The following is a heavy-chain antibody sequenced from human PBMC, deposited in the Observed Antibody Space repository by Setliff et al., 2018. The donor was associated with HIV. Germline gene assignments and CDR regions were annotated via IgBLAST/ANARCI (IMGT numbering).Heavy chain of an antibody. Sequence: GGSLRLSCIASGFTFGGYGLSWVRQAPGEGLEWVGFTRSKAYGGTTEYAASVKGRFTISRDNAKNSLYLVMNDLRADDTATYYCARDRLTNVRYWTSDYWGQGTLVTVSS. D-gene: IGHD2-8*01. V-gene: IGHV3-49*04. CDR1: GFTFGGYG. CDR3: ARDRLTNVRYWTSDY. J-gene: IGHJ4*02. CDR2: TRSKAYGGTT.